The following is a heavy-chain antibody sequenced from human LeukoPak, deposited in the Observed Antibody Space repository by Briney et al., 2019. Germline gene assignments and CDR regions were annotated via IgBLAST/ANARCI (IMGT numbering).Heavy chain of an antibody. CDR1: GGSIFSGNW. J-gene: IGHJ4*02. CDR2: IYHSGST. CDR3: ARLRTGAGLYYFDS. Sequence: APETLSLTCAVSGGSIFSGNWWSWVRQPPGKGLEWIGEIYHSGSTNCNPSLKSRVTTSVDKSKNQFSLNLTSVTAADTAVYYCARLRTGAGLYYFDSWGQGTLVTVSS. D-gene: IGHD6-13*01. V-gene: IGHV4-4*03.